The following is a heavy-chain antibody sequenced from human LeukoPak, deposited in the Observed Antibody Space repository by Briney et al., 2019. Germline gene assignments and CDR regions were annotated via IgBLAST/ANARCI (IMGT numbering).Heavy chain of an antibody. V-gene: IGHV3-64D*06. CDR3: VKDSYDH. J-gene: IGHJ5*02. Sequence: GGSLRLSCSASGFTFSSYAMHWVRQAPGKGLEYVSAINLNGGSTYYADSVKGRFTISRDNSKNTLYLQMSSLRAEDTAVYYCVKDSYDHWGQGTLVTVSP. CDR2: INLNGGST. CDR1: GFTFSSYA.